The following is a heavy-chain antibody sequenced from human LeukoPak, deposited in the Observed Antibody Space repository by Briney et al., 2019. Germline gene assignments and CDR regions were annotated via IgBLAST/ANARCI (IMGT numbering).Heavy chain of an antibody. Sequence: GASVKVSCKASGYTFTSYYMHWVRQAPGQGLEWMGIINPSGGSTSYAQKFQGRVTMTRNTSTSTVYMELSSLRSEDTAMYYCARDQHYYDSSGYIAQAYWGQGTLVTVSS. D-gene: IGHD3-22*01. CDR3: ARDQHYYDSSGYIAQAY. CDR2: INPSGGST. V-gene: IGHV1-46*01. J-gene: IGHJ4*02. CDR1: GYTFTSYY.